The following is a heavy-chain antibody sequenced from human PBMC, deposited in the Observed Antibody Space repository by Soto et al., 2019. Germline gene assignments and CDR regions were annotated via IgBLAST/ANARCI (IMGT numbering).Heavy chain of an antibody. CDR2: IIPIFGTA. D-gene: IGHD6-19*01. V-gene: IGHV1-69*13. CDR3: ARAQGIAVAGTPYYYGMDV. J-gene: IGHJ6*02. Sequence: ASVKVSCKASGGTFSSYAISWVRQAPGQGLEWMGGIIPIFGTANYAQKFQGRVTITADESTSTAYMELSSLRSEDTAVYYCARAQGIAVAGTPYYYGMDVWGQGTTVTVS. CDR1: GGTFSSYA.